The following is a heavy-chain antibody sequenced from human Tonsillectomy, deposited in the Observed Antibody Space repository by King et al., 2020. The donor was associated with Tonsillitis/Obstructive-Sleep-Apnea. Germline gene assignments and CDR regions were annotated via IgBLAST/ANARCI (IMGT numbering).Heavy chain of an antibody. V-gene: IGHV3-74*01. CDR3: ARDGTATVPLDY. D-gene: IGHD2-8*02. J-gene: IGHJ4*02. CDR1: GFTFSSYW. CDR2: INSDGSST. Sequence: VQLVESGGGLVQPGGSLRLSCAASGFTFSSYWMHWVRQAPGKGLVWVSLINSDGSSTSYADSVTGRFTISRDNAKTTLYLQMNSLRAEDTALYYCARDGTATVPLDYWGQGTLVTVSS.